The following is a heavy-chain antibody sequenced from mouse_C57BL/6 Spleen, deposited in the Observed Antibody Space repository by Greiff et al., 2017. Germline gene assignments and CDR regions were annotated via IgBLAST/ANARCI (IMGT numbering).Heavy chain of an antibody. V-gene: IGHV1-82*01. CDR2: IYTGDGDT. J-gene: IGHJ2*01. D-gene: IGHD1-1*01. CDR3: ASETTVVANLDY. Sequence: QVQLQQSGPDLVQPGASLKISCKASGYAFSSSWMNWVNQRPGKGLEWIGRIYTGDGDTTYNGKFTGKDTLTADKASSPAYMQISSLTSEDSAVYFCASETTVVANLDYWGQGTTLTVSS. CDR1: GYAFSSSW.